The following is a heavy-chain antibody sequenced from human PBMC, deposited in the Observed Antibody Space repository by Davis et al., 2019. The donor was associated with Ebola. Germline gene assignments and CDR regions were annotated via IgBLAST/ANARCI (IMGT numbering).Heavy chain of an antibody. J-gene: IGHJ4*02. CDR1: GFTFSSYA. D-gene: IGHD3-22*01. V-gene: IGHV3-23*01. CDR2: ISGSGGST. Sequence: GESLKISCAASGFTFSSYAMSWVRQAPGKGLEWVSAISGSGGSTYYADSVKGRFTISRDNSKNTLYLQMNSLRPEDTAVYYCATSNYFDSSGYYYWGQGTLVTVSS. CDR3: ATSNYFDSSGYYY.